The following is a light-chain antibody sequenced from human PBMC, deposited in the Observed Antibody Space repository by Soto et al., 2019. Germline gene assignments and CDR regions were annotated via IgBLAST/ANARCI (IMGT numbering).Light chain of an antibody. CDR3: QQYKNWPYT. Sequence: EIVMTQSPATLSVSPGERATLSCRASQSVSSNLAWYQQNPGQAPRLLIYGASTRATGIPARFSGSGSGTEVTLTISSLQSEDFAVYYCQQYKNWPYTFGQGTKLEIK. CDR1: QSVSSN. V-gene: IGKV3-15*01. CDR2: GAS. J-gene: IGKJ2*01.